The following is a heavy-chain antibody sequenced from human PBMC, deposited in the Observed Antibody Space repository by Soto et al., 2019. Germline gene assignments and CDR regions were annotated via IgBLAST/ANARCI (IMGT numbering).Heavy chain of an antibody. CDR2: IIPIFGTA. D-gene: IGHD3-3*01. Sequence: GASVKVSCKASGGTFSSYAISWVRQAPGQGLEWMGGIIPIFGTANYAQKFQGRVTITADESTSTAYMELSSLRSEDTAVYYCARDKSVCYDFWSGCLYYGMDVWGQGTTVTV. V-gene: IGHV1-69*13. CDR3: ARDKSVCYDFWSGCLYYGMDV. J-gene: IGHJ6*02. CDR1: GGTFSSYA.